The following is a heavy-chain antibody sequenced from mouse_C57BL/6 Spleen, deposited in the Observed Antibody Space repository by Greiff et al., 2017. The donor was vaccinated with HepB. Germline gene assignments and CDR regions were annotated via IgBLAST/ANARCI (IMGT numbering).Heavy chain of an antibody. CDR2: INPNYGTT. CDR3: ARSDYGSSYYAMDY. Sequence: VQLQQSGPELVKPGASVKISCKASGYSFTDYNMNWVKQSNAKSLEWIGVINPNYGTTSYNQKFKGKATLTVDQSSSTAYMQLNSLTSEDSAVYYCARSDYGSSYYAMDYWGQGTSVTVSS. V-gene: IGHV1-39*01. D-gene: IGHD1-1*01. CDR1: GYSFTDYN. J-gene: IGHJ4*01.